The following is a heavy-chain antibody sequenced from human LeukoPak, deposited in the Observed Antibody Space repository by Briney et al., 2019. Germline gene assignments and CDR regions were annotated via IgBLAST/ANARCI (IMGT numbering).Heavy chain of an antibody. CDR2: MNPNSGNT. J-gene: IGHJ6*02. Sequence: ASVKVSCKASGYTFTSYDINWVRQATGQGLEWMGWMNPNSGNTGYAQKFQGRVTMTRNTSISTAYMELSSPRSEDTAVYYCARAPSTNYDFWSGYFLLANNYYGMDVWGQGTTVTASS. D-gene: IGHD3-3*01. CDR1: GYTFTSYD. CDR3: ARAPSTNYDFWSGYFLLANNYYGMDV. V-gene: IGHV1-8*01.